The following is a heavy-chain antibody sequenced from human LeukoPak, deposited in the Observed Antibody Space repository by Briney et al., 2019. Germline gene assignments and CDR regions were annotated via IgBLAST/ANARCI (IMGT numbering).Heavy chain of an antibody. Sequence: GGSLRLSCAASGFTFSGYSMSWVRQAPGKGLEWVAHIKQGGSETSYVDSVKGRFTVSRDNAKNSVYPQMNSLRAEDTAVYYCAKERMYNNGWFSPWGQGTLVTVSS. CDR2: IKQGGSET. V-gene: IGHV3-7*03. D-gene: IGHD1-14*01. J-gene: IGHJ5*02. CDR1: GFTFSGYS. CDR3: AKERMYNNGWFSP.